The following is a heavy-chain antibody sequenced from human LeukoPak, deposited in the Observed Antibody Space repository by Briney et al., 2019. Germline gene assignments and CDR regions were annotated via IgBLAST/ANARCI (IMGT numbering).Heavy chain of an antibody. CDR3: ASNGNYDILTGYQPCAFDI. D-gene: IGHD3-9*01. CDR1: GGSISSYY. Sequence: SETLSLTCTVSGGSISSYYWSWIRQPPGKGLEWIGYIYYSGSTNYNPSLKSRVTISVDPSKNQFSLKLSSVTAADTAVYYCASNGNYDILTGYQPCAFDIWGQGTMVTVSS. CDR2: IYYSGST. J-gene: IGHJ3*02. V-gene: IGHV4-59*08.